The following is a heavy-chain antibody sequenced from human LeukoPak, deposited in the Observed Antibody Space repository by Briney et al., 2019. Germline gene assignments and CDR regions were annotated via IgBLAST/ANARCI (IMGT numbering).Heavy chain of an antibody. V-gene: IGHV4-39*07. Sequence: SETLSLTCTVSGGSISSYYWSWIRQPPGKGLEWIGSIYYSGSTSYNPSLKSRVTISVDTSKNQFSLKLSSVTAADTAVYYCARVRPYDSSGLRNDAFDIWGQGTMVTVSS. CDR1: GGSISSYY. CDR3: ARVRPYDSSGLRNDAFDI. CDR2: IYYSGST. J-gene: IGHJ3*02. D-gene: IGHD3-22*01.